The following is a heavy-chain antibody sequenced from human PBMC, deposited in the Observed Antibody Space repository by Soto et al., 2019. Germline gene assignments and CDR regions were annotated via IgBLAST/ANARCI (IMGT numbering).Heavy chain of an antibody. CDR2: IYHSGST. Sequence: SETLSLTCAVSGGSISSGGYSWSWIRQPPGKGLEWIGYIYHSGSTYYNPSLKSRVTISVDRSKNQFSLKLSSVTAADTAVYYCARHVVPAANYFDYWGQGTLVTVSS. CDR3: ARHVVPAANYFDY. CDR1: GGSISSGGYS. J-gene: IGHJ4*02. V-gene: IGHV4-30-2*01. D-gene: IGHD2-2*01.